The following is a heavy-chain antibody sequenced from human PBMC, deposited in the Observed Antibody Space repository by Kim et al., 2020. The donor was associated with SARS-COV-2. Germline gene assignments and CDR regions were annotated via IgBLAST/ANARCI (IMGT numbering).Heavy chain of an antibody. J-gene: IGHJ4*02. V-gene: IGHV3-21*01. CDR2: ISSSSSYI. CDR1: GFTFSSYS. Sequence: GGSLRLSCAASGFTFSSYSMNWVRQAPGKGLEWVSSISSSSSYIYYADSVKGRFTISRDNAKNSLYLQMNSLRAEDTAVYYCARDPPYYYDSSGSLSLPSPLDYWGQGTLVTVSS. CDR3: ARDPPYYYDSSGSLSLPSPLDY. D-gene: IGHD3-22*01.